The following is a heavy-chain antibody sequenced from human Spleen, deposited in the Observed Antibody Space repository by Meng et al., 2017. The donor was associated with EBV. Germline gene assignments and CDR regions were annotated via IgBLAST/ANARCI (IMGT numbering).Heavy chain of an antibody. D-gene: IGHD6-13*01. Sequence: RRPGPGPGLVKPSETLSLPCSVSGDSISGSTYYWDWIRQPPGKGLEWIASINFGGRIYYNPSLKSRVTISVDTSRNQFSLKLRSVTAADTAVYYCAREDNSSFDPWGQGTLVTVSS. V-gene: IGHV4-39*07. CDR3: AREDNSSFDP. J-gene: IGHJ5*02. CDR2: INFGGRI. CDR1: GDSISGSTYY.